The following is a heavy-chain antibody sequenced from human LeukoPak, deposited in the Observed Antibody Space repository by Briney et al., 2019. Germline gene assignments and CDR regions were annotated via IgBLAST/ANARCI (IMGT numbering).Heavy chain of an antibody. Sequence: SETLSLTCTVSGGSISSSSYYWGWIRQPPGKGLEWIGSIYYSGSTYYNPSLRSRVTISVDTSKNQFSLKLSSVTAADTAVYYCAKVGIAVAGFHKPYYMDVWGKGTTVTISS. J-gene: IGHJ6*03. D-gene: IGHD6-19*01. CDR2: IYYSGST. V-gene: IGHV4-39*07. CDR3: AKVGIAVAGFHKPYYMDV. CDR1: GGSISSSSYY.